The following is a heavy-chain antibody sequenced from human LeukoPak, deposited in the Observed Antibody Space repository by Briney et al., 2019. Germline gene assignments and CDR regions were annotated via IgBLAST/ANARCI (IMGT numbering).Heavy chain of an antibody. D-gene: IGHD2-2*01. CDR2: IYYSGST. CDR3: ARGVVVVPAAIMNWFDP. J-gene: IGHJ5*02. CDR1: GGSIRSGDYY. V-gene: IGHV4-30-4*08. Sequence: SETLSLTCTVSGGSIRSGDYYWSWIRQPPGKGLEWIGYIYYSGSTYYNPSLKSRVTISVDTSKNQFSLKLSSVTAADTAVYSSARGVVVVPAAIMNWFDPWGQGTLVTVSS.